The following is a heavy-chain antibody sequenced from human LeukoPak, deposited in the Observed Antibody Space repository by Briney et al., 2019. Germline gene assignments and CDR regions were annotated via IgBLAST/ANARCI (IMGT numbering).Heavy chain of an antibody. CDR1: GGSISSYY. J-gene: IGHJ3*01. V-gene: IGHV4-59*01. Sequence: PSETLSLTCTISGGSISSYYWSWLRQPPGKGLEWIGYIYYSGSTNYNPSLKSRVTMSVDTSKNQFSLKLSSVTAADTAVYYCAREDSADAFDVWGQGTMVTVSS. CDR2: IYYSGST. CDR3: AREDSADAFDV.